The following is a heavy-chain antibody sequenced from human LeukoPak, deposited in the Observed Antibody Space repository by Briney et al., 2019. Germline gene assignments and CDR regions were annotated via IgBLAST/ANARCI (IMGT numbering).Heavy chain of an antibody. CDR1: GFTFTSSA. Sequence: ASVKVSCKASGFTFTSSAVQWVRQARGQRLEXXXXIVVGSGNTNYAQKFQERVTITRDMSTSTAYMELSSLRSEDTAVYYCAAATDRSGYLLTRWGQGTLVTVSS. CDR2: IVVGSGNT. J-gene: IGHJ4*02. D-gene: IGHD3-22*01. CDR3: AAATDRSGYLLTR. V-gene: IGHV1-58*01.